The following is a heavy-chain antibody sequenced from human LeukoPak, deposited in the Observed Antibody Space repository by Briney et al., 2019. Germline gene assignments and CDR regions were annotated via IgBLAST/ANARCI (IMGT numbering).Heavy chain of an antibody. V-gene: IGHV1-2*02. CDR1: GYTFTGYY. D-gene: IGHD2-2*02. CDR2: INPNSGGT. J-gene: IGHJ6*03. CDR3: ARSGGNIVVVPAAINNYYYYYMDV. Sequence: AASVKVSCKASGYTFTGYYMHWGRQAPGQGLEWMGWINPNSGGTNYAQRFQGRVTMTRDTSISTAYMELSRLRSDDTAVYYCARSGGNIVVVPAAINNYYYYYMDVWGKGTTVTVSS.